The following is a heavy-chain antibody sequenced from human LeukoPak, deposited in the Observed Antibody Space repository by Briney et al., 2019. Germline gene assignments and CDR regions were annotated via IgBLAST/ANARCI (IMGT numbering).Heavy chain of an antibody. D-gene: IGHD6-13*01. CDR3: ARGGDPGIALPIPN. CDR1: GGSISSGSYY. J-gene: IGHJ4*02. CDR2: IYTSGST. V-gene: IGHV4-61*02. Sequence: SETLSLTCTVSGGSISSGSYYWSWIRQPAGKGLEWIGRIYTSGSTNYNPSLKSRVTISVDTSKNQFSLKLSSVTAADTAVYYCARGGDPGIALPIPNWGQGTLVTVSS.